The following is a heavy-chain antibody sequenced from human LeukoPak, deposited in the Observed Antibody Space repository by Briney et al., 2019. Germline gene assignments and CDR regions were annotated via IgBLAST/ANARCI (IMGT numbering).Heavy chain of an antibody. V-gene: IGHV1-18*01. CDR1: GYTFTSYG. Sequence: ASVKVSCKASGYTFTSYGINWVRQAPGQGLEWMGWISGYNGNTNYAQKVQGRVTMTTDTSISTAYVELSRLRSDDTAVYYCARGDKYYDFWSGYYGKFDYWGQGTLVTVSS. CDR2: ISGYNGNT. CDR3: ARGDKYYDFWSGYYGKFDY. D-gene: IGHD3-3*01. J-gene: IGHJ4*02.